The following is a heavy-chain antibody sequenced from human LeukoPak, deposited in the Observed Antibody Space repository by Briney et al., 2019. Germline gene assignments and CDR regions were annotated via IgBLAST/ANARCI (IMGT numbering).Heavy chain of an antibody. CDR2: INTDGSST. CDR1: GFTFSSYW. J-gene: IGHJ4*02. D-gene: IGHD3-3*01. CDR3: AKDLKRFLEWLLPDY. V-gene: IGHV3-74*01. Sequence: PGGSLRLSCAASGFTFSSYWMHWVRQAPGKGLVWVSRINTDGSSTSYADSVKGRFTISRDNSKNTLYLQMNSLRAGDTAVYYCAKDLKRFLEWLLPDYWGQGTLVTVSS.